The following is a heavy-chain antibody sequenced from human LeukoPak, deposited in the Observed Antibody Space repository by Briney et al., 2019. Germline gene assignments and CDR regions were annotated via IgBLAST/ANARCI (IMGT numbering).Heavy chain of an antibody. J-gene: IGHJ4*02. CDR3: ARATRTKYCSGGSCYPDY. CDR2: INPNSGGT. Sequence: ASVKVSCKASGYTFTGYYMHWVRQAPGQGLEWMGWINPNSGGTNYAQKFQGRVTMTRDTSISTAYMELSRLRSDDTAVYYCARATRTKYCSGGSCYPDYWGQGTLVTVSS. D-gene: IGHD2-15*01. CDR1: GYTFTGYY. V-gene: IGHV1-2*02.